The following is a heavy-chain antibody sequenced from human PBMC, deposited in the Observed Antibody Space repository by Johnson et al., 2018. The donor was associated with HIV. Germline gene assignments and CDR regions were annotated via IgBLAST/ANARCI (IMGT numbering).Heavy chain of an antibody. J-gene: IGHJ3*02. Sequence: QVQLVESGGGVVQPGRSLRLSCAASGFTFSSYAMHWVRQAPGKGLEWVAVISYDGSNKYYADSVKGRFTISRDNSKNTLYLQMNSLRAEDTAVYYCMTDILTGYYNPDGFDIWGQGTMVTVS. CDR2: ISYDGSNK. D-gene: IGHD3-9*01. V-gene: IGHV3-30-3*01. CDR3: MTDILTGYYNPDGFDI. CDR1: GFTFSSYA.